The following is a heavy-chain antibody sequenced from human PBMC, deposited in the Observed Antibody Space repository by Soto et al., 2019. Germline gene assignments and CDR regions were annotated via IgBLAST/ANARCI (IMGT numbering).Heavy chain of an antibody. CDR1: GYSFTSYW. D-gene: IGHD2-15*01. CDR3: VRRAVVEVADTPYYGMDV. CDR2: IDPSDSYT. V-gene: IGHV5-10-1*01. J-gene: IGHJ6*02. Sequence: XESLKISGKGSGYSFTSYWINWVRQMPGKGLEWMGEIDPSDSYTNYSPSFQGHVTFSTDRSISAASLAWSSLRASDTATYFCVRRAVVEVADTPYYGMDVWGQGTTVTVSS.